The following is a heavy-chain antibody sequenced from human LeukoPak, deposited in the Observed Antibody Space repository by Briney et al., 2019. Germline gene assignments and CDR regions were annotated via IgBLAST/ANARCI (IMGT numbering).Heavy chain of an antibody. D-gene: IGHD5-12*01. J-gene: IGHJ4*02. CDR1: GYTLSELS. V-gene: IGHV1-24*01. CDR2: FEPEVGET. CDR3: ATSGPAGVATVQAY. Sequence: ASVKVSCKVSGYTLSELSIHWVRQPPGKGLEWMGGFEPEVGETIYAHKFQGRVTMIEDTSTDTGYMELTSLRSDDTAVCYCATSGPAGVATVQAYWGQGSLVTVSS.